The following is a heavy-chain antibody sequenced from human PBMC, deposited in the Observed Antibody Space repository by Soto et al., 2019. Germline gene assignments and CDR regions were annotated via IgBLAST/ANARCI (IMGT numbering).Heavy chain of an antibody. J-gene: IGHJ6*02. Sequence: PGGSLRLSCVASGFIFSDYSMNWVRQAPGRGLEWVAVIWYDGSNKYYADSVKGRFTISRDNSKNTLYLQMNSLRAEDTAVYYCARDAAVADTNHAMDVWGQGTTVTVSS. CDR2: IWYDGSNK. D-gene: IGHD6-19*01. CDR3: ARDAAVADTNHAMDV. V-gene: IGHV3-33*08. CDR1: GFIFSDYS.